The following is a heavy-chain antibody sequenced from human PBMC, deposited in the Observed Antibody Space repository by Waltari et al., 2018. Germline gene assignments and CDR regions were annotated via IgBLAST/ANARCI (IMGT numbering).Heavy chain of an antibody. CDR3: ARGRFRYYDSTLPGDYYYYMDV. J-gene: IGHJ6*03. Sequence: QVQLVQSGAEVKNTGYSETASCKAPGGTFSSYAISWLRQARGHGPAWMGGIIPIFGTENYAQKFQSRVTITTDESTSTAYMELSSLRSEDTAVYYCARGRFRYYDSTLPGDYYYYMDVWGKGTTVTVSS. CDR1: GGTFSSYA. V-gene: IGHV1-69*05. CDR2: IIPIFGTE. D-gene: IGHD3-22*01.